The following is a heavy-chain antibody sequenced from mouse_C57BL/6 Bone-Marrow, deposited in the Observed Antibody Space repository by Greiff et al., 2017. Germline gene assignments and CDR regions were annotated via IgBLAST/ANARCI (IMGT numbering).Heavy chain of an antibody. V-gene: IGHV1-58*01. CDR2: IYIGNGYT. D-gene: IGHD1-1*01. Sequence: VQLQQSGAELVRPGSSVKMSCKTSGYTFTSYGINWVKQRPGQGLEWIGYIYIGNGYTEYNEKFKGKATLTVDTSSSTAYMQLSSLTSEDSAVYYCARNPITTVVAPHFDVWGTGTTVTVSS. CDR3: ARNPITTVVAPHFDV. J-gene: IGHJ1*03. CDR1: GYTFTSYG.